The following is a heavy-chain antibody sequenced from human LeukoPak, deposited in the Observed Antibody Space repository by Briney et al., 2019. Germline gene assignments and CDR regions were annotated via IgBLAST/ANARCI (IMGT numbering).Heavy chain of an antibody. D-gene: IGHD3-3*01. CDR3: ARDPDSITIFGVVTETISRY. CDR1: GYTFTGYY. J-gene: IGHJ4*02. CDR2: INPNSGGT. Sequence: ASVKVSCKASGYTFTGYYMHWVRQVPGQGLEWMGRINPNSGGTNYAQKFQGRVTMTRDTSISTAYMELSRLRSDDTAVYYCARDPDSITIFGVVTETISRYWGQGTLVTVSS. V-gene: IGHV1-2*06.